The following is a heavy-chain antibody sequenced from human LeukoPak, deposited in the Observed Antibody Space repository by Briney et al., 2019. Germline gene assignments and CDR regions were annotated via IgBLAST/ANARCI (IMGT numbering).Heavy chain of an antibody. D-gene: IGHD5-24*01. Sequence: PGGSLRLSCAVSGFTFNTHAMYWVRQAPGKGPEWMAVLSYDGSNRYYADSVKGRFTISRDNPKNTLSFQMNSLRAEDTAVYYSATGRDAYKSGCWGQGTLVTVSS. CDR1: GFTFNTHA. CDR3: ATGRDAYKSGC. J-gene: IGHJ4*02. CDR2: LSYDGSNR. V-gene: IGHV3-30*03.